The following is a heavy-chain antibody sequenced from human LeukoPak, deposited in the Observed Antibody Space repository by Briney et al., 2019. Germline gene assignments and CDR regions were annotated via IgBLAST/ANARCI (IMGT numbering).Heavy chain of an antibody. D-gene: IGHD3-3*01. CDR3: ARGPANYDFRRASDY. J-gene: IGHJ4*02. CDR2: IIPIFGTA. CDR1: GDTFSSYA. Sequence: SVKVSCKASGDTFSSYAISLVRQAPGQGLEWMGGIIPIFGTANYAQKFQGRVTITADESTSTAYMELSSLRSEDTAVYYCARGPANYDFRRASDYWGQGTLVTVSS. V-gene: IGHV1-69*13.